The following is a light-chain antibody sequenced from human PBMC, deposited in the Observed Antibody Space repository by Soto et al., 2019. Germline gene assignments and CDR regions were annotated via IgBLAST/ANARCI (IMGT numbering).Light chain of an antibody. CDR2: GAS. CDR1: QSVSSN. J-gene: IGKJ2*01. V-gene: IGKV3-15*01. CDR3: QQYDEWPPSYT. Sequence: EIMMTQSPATLSVSPGERATLSCRASQSVSSNLAWYQQKPGQAPRLLIYGASTRATGILARISGSGSGTEFTLTISSLQSEDFAVYYCQQYDEWPPSYTFGQGTKLEIK.